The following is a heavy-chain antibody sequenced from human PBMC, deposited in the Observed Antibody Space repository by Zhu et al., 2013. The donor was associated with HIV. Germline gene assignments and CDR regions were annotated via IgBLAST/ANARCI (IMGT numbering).Heavy chain of an antibody. J-gene: IGHJ4*02. Sequence: EVQVVQSGAEVKKPGESLKISCQASGDRSNGYWIGWVRQMPGKGLEWMGIIYPGDSDTRYSPSFQGQVTISADMSISTAYLQWSSLKASDTAMYYCARHAGSYEWLLQGDYWGQGTLVTVSS. V-gene: IGHV5-51*01. CDR1: GDRSNGYW. CDR3: ARHAGSYEWLLQGDY. CDR2: IYPGDSDT. D-gene: IGHD3-22*01.